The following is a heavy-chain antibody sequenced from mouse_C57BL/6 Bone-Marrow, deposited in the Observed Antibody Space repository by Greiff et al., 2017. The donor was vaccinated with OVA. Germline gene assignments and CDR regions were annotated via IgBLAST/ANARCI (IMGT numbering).Heavy chain of an antibody. CDR3: ARDPFITTAPWYFDV. CDR2: INYDGSST. J-gene: IGHJ1*03. D-gene: IGHD1-1*01. Sequence: EVMLVESEGGLVQPGSSMKLSCTASGFTFSDYYMAWVRQVPEKGLEWVANINYDGSSTYYLDSLKSRFIISRDNAKNILYLQMSSLKSEDTATYYCARDPFITTAPWYFDVWGTGTTVTVSS. CDR1: GFTFSDYY. V-gene: IGHV5-16*01.